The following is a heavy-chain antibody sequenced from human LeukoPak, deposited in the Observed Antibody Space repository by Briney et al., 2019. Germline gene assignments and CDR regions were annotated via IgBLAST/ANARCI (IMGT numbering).Heavy chain of an antibody. Sequence: PSETLSLTCSISGGSIGSSFWNWIRLSPEKGLEWIGYISYSGRTNYSPSLKSRVTISIDTSKNQLSLTLSSVTAADTALYYCARDRSGTYYTCDVWGQGTMVSVSA. D-gene: IGHD1-26*01. CDR1: GGSIGSSF. J-gene: IGHJ3*01. CDR3: ARDRSGTYYTCDV. V-gene: IGHV4-59*13. CDR2: ISYSGRT.